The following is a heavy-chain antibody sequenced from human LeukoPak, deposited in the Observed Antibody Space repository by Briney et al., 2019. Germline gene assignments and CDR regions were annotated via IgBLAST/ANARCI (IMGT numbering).Heavy chain of an antibody. CDR1: GFTFDDYG. CDR3: ARGRYYDSSGYSSYYYYYMDV. J-gene: IGHJ6*03. CDR2: INWNGGST. Sequence: PGGSLRLSCAASGFTFDDYGMSWVRQAPGKGLEWVSGINWNGGSTGYADSVKGRFTISRDNAKNSLYLQMNSLRAEDTALYYRARGRYYDSSGYSSYYYYYMDVWGKGTTVTVSS. D-gene: IGHD3-22*01. V-gene: IGHV3-20*04.